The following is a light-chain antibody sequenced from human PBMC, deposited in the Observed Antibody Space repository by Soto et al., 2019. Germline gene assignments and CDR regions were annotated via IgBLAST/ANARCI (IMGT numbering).Light chain of an antibody. CDR3: STYTSSSTLMV. V-gene: IGLV2-14*01. CDR2: EVS. Sequence: QSVLTQPASVSGSPGQSITISCTGTSSDVGGYNYVSWYQQHPGKDPKLMIYEVSNRPSGVSNRFSGSKSGNTASLTISGLKAEDEADYYCSTYTSSSTLMVFGGGTKLTV. J-gene: IGLJ2*01. CDR1: SSDVGGYNY.